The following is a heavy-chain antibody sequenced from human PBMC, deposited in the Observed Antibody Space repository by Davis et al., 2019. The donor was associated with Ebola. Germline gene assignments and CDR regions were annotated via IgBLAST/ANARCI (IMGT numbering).Heavy chain of an antibody. CDR2: IYYSGST. CDR1: GGSISSYY. D-gene: IGHD4-17*01. J-gene: IGHJ4*02. CDR3: AGTVTGIDY. V-gene: IGHV4-59*08. Sequence: MPSETLSLTCTVSGGSISSYYWSWIRQPPGKGLEWIGYIYYSGSTNYNPSLKSRVTISVDTSKNQFSLKLSSVTAADTAVYYCAGTVTGIDYWGQGTLVTVSS.